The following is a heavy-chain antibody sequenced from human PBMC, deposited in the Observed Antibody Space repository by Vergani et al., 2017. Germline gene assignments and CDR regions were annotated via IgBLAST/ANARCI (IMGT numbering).Heavy chain of an antibody. V-gene: IGHV3-13*01. Sequence: ELQLVESGGGLVQPGGSLRLSCAASGSTVSGNYMTWVRQATGKGLEWVSAIGTAGDTYYPGSVKGRFTISRENAKNSLYLQMNSLRAGDTAIYYCARAVSTTVGDPPGYWGQGTLVTVSS. CDR2: IGTAGDT. CDR1: GSTVSGNY. D-gene: IGHD4-23*01. CDR3: ARAVSTTVGDPPGY. J-gene: IGHJ4*02.